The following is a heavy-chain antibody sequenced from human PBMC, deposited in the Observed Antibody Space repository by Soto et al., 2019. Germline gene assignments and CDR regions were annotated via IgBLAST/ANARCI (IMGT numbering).Heavy chain of an antibody. V-gene: IGHV4-4*02. Sequence: SETLSLTCAVSGGSISSSNWWSWVRQPPGKGLEWIGEIYHSGSTNYNPSLKSRVTISVDKSKNQFSLKLSSVTAADTAVYYCARSILLWFGELLAGYGMDVWGQGTTVTVSS. CDR3: ARSILLWFGELLAGYGMDV. J-gene: IGHJ6*02. D-gene: IGHD3-10*01. CDR2: IYHSGST. CDR1: GGSISSSNW.